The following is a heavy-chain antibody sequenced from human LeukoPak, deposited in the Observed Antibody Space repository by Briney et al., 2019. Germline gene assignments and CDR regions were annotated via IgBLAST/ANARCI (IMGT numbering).Heavy chain of an antibody. J-gene: IGHJ4*02. CDR2: ISYDANNK. CDR3: AKDRHPARTDGYYFDY. V-gene: IGHV3-30*18. D-gene: IGHD1-14*01. Sequence: PGRSLRLSCAASAFTFRTYGMHWVRQAPGKGLEWVAVISYDANNKNYADSVKGRFTISRDNSKNTLYLQMNSLRAEDTAVYYCAKDRHPARTDGYYFDYWGQGTLVT. CDR1: AFTFRTYG.